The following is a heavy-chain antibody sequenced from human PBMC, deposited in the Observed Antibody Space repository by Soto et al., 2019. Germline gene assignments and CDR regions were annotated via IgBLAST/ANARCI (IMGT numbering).Heavy chain of an antibody. D-gene: IGHD3-3*01. V-gene: IGHV1-69*01. CDR1: GGDFNNYT. J-gene: IGHJ6*02. Sequence: QVQLVQSGAEVKKPGSSVKVSCKASGGDFNNYTINWVRQAPGQGLEWMGGIIPKFGTVNYVQKFKARLAFSEDEPTSTAYMALSSLRSADTAVYYCATDNISRYYDSYIYYGMDVWGQGTTVTVSS. CDR3: ATDNISRYYDSYIYYGMDV. CDR2: IIPKFGTV.